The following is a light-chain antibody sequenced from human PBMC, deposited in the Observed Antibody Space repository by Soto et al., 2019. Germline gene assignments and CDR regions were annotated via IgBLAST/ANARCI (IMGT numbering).Light chain of an antibody. CDR3: QQYSTYWK. Sequence: DIQMTQSPSTLSASVGDRVTITCRASQMIYTWLAWYQQKPGKAPKLLIYEASSLDVGVPSRFSGSGSGTEFTLTISRLQLEDFATYYCQQYSTYWKYGQWTKVDIK. CDR2: EAS. V-gene: IGKV1-5*03. CDR1: QMIYTW. J-gene: IGKJ1*01.